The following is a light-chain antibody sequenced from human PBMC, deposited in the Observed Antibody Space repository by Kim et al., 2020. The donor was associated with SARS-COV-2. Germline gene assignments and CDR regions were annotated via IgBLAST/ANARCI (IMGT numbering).Light chain of an antibody. CDR1: QSVSSN. CDR2: GAS. Sequence: EIVMTQSPVTLSVSPGERATLSCRASQSVSSNLAWYQQKPGQAPRLLIYGASTRATGIPARFSGSGSGTEFTLTISSLQSEDFAVYYWQQYNNWPRTFGQGSKV. V-gene: IGKV3-15*01. CDR3: QQYNNWPRT. J-gene: IGKJ1*01.